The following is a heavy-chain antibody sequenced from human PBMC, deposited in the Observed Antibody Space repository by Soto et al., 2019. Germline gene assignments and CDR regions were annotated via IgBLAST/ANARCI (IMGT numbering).Heavy chain of an antibody. J-gene: IGHJ5*02. CDR1: GGSISSYY. V-gene: IGHV4-59*08. Sequence: SETLSVTCTVSGGSISSYYWSWIRQPPGKGLEWIGYIYYSGSTNYNPSLKSRVTISVDTSKNQFSLKLSSVTAADTAVYYCARAGVVAATAKFNWFDPWGQGTLVTVSS. CDR2: IYYSGST. CDR3: ARAGVVAATAKFNWFDP. D-gene: IGHD2-15*01.